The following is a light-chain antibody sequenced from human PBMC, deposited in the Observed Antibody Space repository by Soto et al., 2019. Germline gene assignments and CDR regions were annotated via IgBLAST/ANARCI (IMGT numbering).Light chain of an antibody. J-gene: IGLJ2*01. CDR3: AAWDDGLNGPE. Sequence: QSVLTQPPSASGTPGQRVTISCSGSSSNIGSNLVIWYQQLPGTAPKLLIYNNNQRPLGVPDRFSGSKSGTSASLAISRLQSEDEADYYCAAWDDGLNGPEFGRGTKLTVL. CDR2: NNN. V-gene: IGLV1-44*01. CDR1: SSNIGSNL.